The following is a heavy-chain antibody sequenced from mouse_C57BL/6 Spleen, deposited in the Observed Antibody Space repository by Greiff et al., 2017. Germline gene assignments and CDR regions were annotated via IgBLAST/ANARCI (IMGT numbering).Heavy chain of an antibody. V-gene: IGHV1-80*01. CDR1: GYAFSSYW. Sequence: QVHVKQSGAELVKPGASVTISCKASGYAFSSYWMNWVKQRPGKGLEWIGQIYPGDGDTNYNGKFKGKAPLTADKSSSTAYMQLSSLTSEDSAVYFCARWGDGYLAWFAYWGQGTLVTVSA. J-gene: IGHJ3*01. CDR2: IYPGDGDT. CDR3: ARWGDGYLAWFAY. D-gene: IGHD2-3*01.